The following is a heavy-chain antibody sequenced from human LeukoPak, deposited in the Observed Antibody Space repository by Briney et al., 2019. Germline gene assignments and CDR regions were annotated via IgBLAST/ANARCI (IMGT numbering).Heavy chain of an antibody. Sequence: ASVKVSCKTSGYTFTGYYMHWVRQAPGQGLECLGRINPNSGYTNYAQKFQGRVTMTGDTSITTAYMELNSLRSDDTAVYYCAKAKPQGSDRDFDYWGQGTLVTVSS. CDR1: GYTFTGYY. J-gene: IGHJ4*02. CDR3: AKAKPQGSDRDFDY. V-gene: IGHV1-2*06. D-gene: IGHD1-14*01. CDR2: INPNSGYT.